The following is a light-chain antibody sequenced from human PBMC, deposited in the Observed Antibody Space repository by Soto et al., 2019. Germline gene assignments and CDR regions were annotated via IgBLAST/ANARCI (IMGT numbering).Light chain of an antibody. CDR1: NIGSTS. V-gene: IGLV3-21*02. CDR2: DDN. CDR3: QVWNISTDHYV. Sequence: SYELTQPPSVSVAPGQTARITCGGNNIGSTSVHWYKQSPGQAPVLVVYDDNDRPSGIPERFSGFNSENTATLTITGVEAGDEADYYCQVWNISTDHYVFGTGTKVTVL. J-gene: IGLJ1*01.